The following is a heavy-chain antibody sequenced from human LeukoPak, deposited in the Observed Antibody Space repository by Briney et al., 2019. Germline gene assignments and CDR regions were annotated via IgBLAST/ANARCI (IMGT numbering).Heavy chain of an antibody. CDR3: ATTYSGYSNYFDY. Sequence: SQTLSLTCTVSGGSISSGGYYWSWIRQHPGKGLEWIGYIYYSGSTYYNPSLKSRVTISVDTSKNQFSLKLSSVTAADTAVYYCATTYSGYSNYFDYWGQGTLVTVSS. D-gene: IGHD5-12*01. V-gene: IGHV4-31*03. CDR1: GGSISSGGYY. J-gene: IGHJ4*02. CDR2: IYYSGST.